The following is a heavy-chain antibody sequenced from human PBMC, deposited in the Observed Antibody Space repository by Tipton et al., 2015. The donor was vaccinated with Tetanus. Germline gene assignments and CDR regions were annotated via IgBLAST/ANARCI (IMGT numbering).Heavy chain of an antibody. CDR3: ARGAIFGVLTYRAFDI. Sequence: TLSLTCTVSGGSISTYHWNWIRQSPGKGLEWIGYIDYFGTTKYNPSLKSRVAMSVDTSKNQLSLRLNSVSAADTAVYYCARGAIFGVLTYRAFDIWGQGTMVTVSS. V-gene: IGHV4-59*01. J-gene: IGHJ3*02. D-gene: IGHD3-3*01. CDR2: IDYFGTT. CDR1: GGSISTYH.